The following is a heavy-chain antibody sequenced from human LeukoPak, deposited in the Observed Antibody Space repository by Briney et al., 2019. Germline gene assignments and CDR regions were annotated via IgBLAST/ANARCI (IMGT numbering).Heavy chain of an antibody. D-gene: IGHD6-13*01. CDR1: GYTFTIYG. V-gene: IGHV1-18*04. Sequence: ASVNVSCKASGYTFTIYGISWVGQAPGQGLEWMGWISAYNGNTNYAQKLQGRVTMTTDTSTSTAYMELRSLRSDDTAVYYCATFSAGDFDYWGQGTLVTVSS. CDR3: ATFSAGDFDY. CDR2: ISAYNGNT. J-gene: IGHJ4*02.